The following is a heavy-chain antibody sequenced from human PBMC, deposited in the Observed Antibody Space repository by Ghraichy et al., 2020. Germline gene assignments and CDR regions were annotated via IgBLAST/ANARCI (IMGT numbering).Heavy chain of an antibody. Sequence: ASVKVSCKASGYTFTGYYIHLVRQAPGQGLEWMGSINPNSGVTKYAQMFEGRVTMTRDTSISTAYIELSSLRSDDTAVYFCARVPNTGAFDYWGQGTLVTVSS. V-gene: IGHV1-2*02. J-gene: IGHJ4*02. CDR1: GYTFTGYY. D-gene: IGHD1-14*01. CDR2: INPNSGVT. CDR3: ARVPNTGAFDY.